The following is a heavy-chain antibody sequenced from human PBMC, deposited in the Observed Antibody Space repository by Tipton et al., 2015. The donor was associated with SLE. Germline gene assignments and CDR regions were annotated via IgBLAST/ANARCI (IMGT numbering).Heavy chain of an antibody. Sequence: TLSLTCAVYGGSFSGYYYSWIRQPPGKGLESIGEINHSGSTNYNPSLKSRVTISVDTSKNQFSLKLTSVTAADTAVYFCACLYSSTFQRDYWGQGTLVTVSS. J-gene: IGHJ4*02. CDR2: INHSGST. CDR3: ACLYSSTFQRDY. V-gene: IGHV4-34*01. CDR1: GGSFSGYY. D-gene: IGHD2-2*01.